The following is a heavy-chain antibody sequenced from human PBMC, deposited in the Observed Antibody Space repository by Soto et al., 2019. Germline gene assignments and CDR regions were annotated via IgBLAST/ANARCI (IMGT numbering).Heavy chain of an antibody. CDR1: GYTFTAYY. Sequence: ASVKVSCKASGYTFTAYYIHWLRQAPGQGLEWMGWIDPSSGGTNSAQKFQGWVTMTRDTSITTAYMELSRLNSDDTAVYYCAKSRGSYTVDVWGQGTLVTVSS. CDR2: IDPSSGGT. D-gene: IGHD1-26*01. CDR3: AKSRGSYTVDV. V-gene: IGHV1-2*04. J-gene: IGHJ4*02.